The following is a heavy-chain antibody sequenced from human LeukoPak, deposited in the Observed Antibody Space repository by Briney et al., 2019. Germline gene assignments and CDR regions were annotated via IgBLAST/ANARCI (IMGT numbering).Heavy chain of an antibody. J-gene: IGHJ4*02. CDR2: ISYDGSNK. Sequence: GGSLRLSCAASGFTFSSYAMHWVRQAPGKGLEWVAVISYDGSNKYYADSVKGRFTISRDNSKNTLYLQMNSLRAEDTAVYYCARDKTAAAVLDNWGQGTLVTVSS. D-gene: IGHD6-13*01. CDR3: ARDKTAAAVLDN. V-gene: IGHV3-30-3*01. CDR1: GFTFSSYA.